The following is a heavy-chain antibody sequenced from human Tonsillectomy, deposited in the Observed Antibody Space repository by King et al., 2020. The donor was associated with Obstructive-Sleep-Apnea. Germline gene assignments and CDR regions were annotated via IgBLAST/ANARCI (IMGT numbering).Heavy chain of an antibody. CDR2: IGSISSAI. V-gene: IGHV3-48*04. J-gene: IGHJ4*02. CDR3: AGRSGAATAFDY. Sequence: VQLVQSGGGLVQPGGSLRLSCAASEFTFSSYSMNWVRQAPGKGLEWISYIGSISSAIYPADSLKGRFTISRDNAKNSLYLQMNSLRAEDTAVYYCAGRSGAATAFDYWGQGTLVTVSS. D-gene: IGHD2-15*01. CDR1: EFTFSSYS.